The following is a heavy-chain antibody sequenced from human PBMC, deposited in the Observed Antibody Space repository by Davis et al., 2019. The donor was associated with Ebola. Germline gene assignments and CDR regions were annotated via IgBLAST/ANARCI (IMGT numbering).Heavy chain of an antibody. CDR2: IIPIFGTA. CDR1: GGTFSSYA. Sequence: SVKVSCKASGGTFSSYAISWVRQAPGQGLEWMGGIIPIFGTANYALKFQGRVTITADESTSTAYMELSSLRSEDTAVYYCARVGPSLPYWYFDLWGRGTLVTVSS. J-gene: IGHJ2*01. V-gene: IGHV1-69*13. CDR3: ARVGPSLPYWYFDL.